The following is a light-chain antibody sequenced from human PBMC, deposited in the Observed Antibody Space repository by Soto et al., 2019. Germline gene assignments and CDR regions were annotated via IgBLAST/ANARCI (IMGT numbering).Light chain of an antibody. CDR2: EVV. CDR1: KNDIGVYDF. J-gene: IGLJ1*01. Sequence: QSALTQPPSASGSPGQSVTISCSGTKNDIGVYDFVSWYQHHPGKAPRLIIYEVVQRPSGVPDRFSGSKPGNTASLTVSGLQAADEADDFCKSYAGSNTYVFGSGTKLTVL. CDR3: KSYAGSNTYV. V-gene: IGLV2-8*01.